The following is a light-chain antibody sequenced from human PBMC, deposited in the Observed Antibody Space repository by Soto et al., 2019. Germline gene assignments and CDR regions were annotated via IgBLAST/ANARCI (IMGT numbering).Light chain of an antibody. V-gene: IGLV2-8*01. Sequence: QSALTQPPSASGSPGQSVTISCTGTSSDIGSYNFVSWYQQHPGKAPKVMLYEVRKRPSGVPDRFSGSKSGNTASLTVSGLQADDEADYYCALYLGNGISVFGTGTKVTVL. CDR2: EVR. CDR1: SSDIGSYNF. J-gene: IGLJ1*01. CDR3: ALYLGNGISV.